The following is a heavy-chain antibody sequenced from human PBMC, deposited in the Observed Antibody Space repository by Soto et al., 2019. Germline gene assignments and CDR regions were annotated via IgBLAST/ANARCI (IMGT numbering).Heavy chain of an antibody. CDR3: ASVWELPVWFDP. CDR2: ISYTGST. Sequence: QVQLQESGPGLVKPSETLSLTCTVSGDSISSYYWSWIRQPPGKGLERVGYISYTGSTIYNPSLESRATISLDTSKSQFSLSLNSLTVADTALYYCASVWELPVWFDPWGRGTLVTVSS. D-gene: IGHD3-10*01. V-gene: IGHV4-59*13. J-gene: IGHJ5*02. CDR1: GDSISSYY.